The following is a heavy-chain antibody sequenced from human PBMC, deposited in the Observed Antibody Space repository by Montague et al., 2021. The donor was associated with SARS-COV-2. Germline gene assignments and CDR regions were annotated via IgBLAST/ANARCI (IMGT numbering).Heavy chain of an antibody. CDR1: GGSISSGSYY. CDR3: ARAHSGSWAHLDN. D-gene: IGHD5-12*01. Sequence: TLSLTCTVSGGSISSGSYYWSWIRQPAGKGLEWIGRIYTSGTTDCSFSLKSRVTMSVDTSKNQFSLKLTSVTAADTAVYYCARAHSGSWAHLDNWGQGSLVTVSS. J-gene: IGHJ4*02. V-gene: IGHV4-61*02. CDR2: IYTSGTT.